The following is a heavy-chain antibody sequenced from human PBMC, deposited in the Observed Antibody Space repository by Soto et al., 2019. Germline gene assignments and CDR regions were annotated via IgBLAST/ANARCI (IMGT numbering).Heavy chain of an antibody. CDR2: ISAYNVNT. CDR3: ARGIRVRGVIDYYYSMEV. D-gene: IGHD3-10*01. Sequence: ASVKVSCKASGYTFTSYGISWAGHAPGQGLDSMGWISAYNVNTNYAQKLQGRVTMTTDTSTSTAYMELSSLRSDDTAVSYCARGIRVRGVIDYYYSMEVWGQGTT. V-gene: IGHV1-18*01. CDR1: GYTFTSYG. J-gene: IGHJ6*02.